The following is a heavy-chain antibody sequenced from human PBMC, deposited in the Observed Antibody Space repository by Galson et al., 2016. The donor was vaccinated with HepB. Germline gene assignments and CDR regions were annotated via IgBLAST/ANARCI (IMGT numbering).Heavy chain of an antibody. D-gene: IGHD2/OR15-2a*01. CDR2: IYTTGTT. CDR3: ARDQRSRGYFRFDY. J-gene: IGHJ4*02. CDR1: GASISSGSYY. V-gene: IGHV4-61*02. Sequence: TLSLTCTVSGASISSGSYYWSWIRQPAGKGLEWLGRIYTTGTTSSNPSLNSRVTMSIDTSKNQFSLHLNSVTAADTAIYYCARDQRSRGYFRFDYWGQGTLVTVSS.